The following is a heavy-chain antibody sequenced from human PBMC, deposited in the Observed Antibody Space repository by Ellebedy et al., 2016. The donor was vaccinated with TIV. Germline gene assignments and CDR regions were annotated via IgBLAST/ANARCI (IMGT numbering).Heavy chain of an antibody. D-gene: IGHD4-23*01. Sequence: DSVKGRLTISRDNSKNALYLQMDSLRAEDTAVYYCARVDSDLVTVDEYHYYMDVWGKGTTVTVSS. CDR3: ARVDSDLVTVDEYHYYMDV. V-gene: IGHV3-30*11. J-gene: IGHJ6*03.